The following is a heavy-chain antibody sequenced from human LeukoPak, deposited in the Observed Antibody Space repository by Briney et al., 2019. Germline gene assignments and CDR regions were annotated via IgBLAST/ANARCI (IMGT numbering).Heavy chain of an antibody. CDR2: ISGYSVTT. CDR1: GFTFSNSA. J-gene: IGHJ4*02. CDR3: AKHYGDYFLDF. V-gene: IGHV3-23*01. D-gene: IGHD4-17*01. Sequence: GWSLRLSCAASGFTFSNSAMSWVRQSPGKGLEWVSFISGYSVTTYYADSVQGRFTVSRDNSKKTLYLQMHNLRDEDTAIYYCAKHYGDYFLDFWGQGTLVTVSS.